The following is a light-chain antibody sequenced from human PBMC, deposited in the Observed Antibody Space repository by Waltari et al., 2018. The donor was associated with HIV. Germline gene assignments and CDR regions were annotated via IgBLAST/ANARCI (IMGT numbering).Light chain of an antibody. Sequence: QSALTQPPSASGSPGQSVTISCTGTRSDVGAYNYVAWYQQYPGKAPKLMIYEVTKRPSGVPDRFSGSKSGNTASLTVSGLQAEDEADYYCSSYAGSKVLFGGGTELTVL. CDR1: RSDVGAYNY. J-gene: IGLJ2*01. CDR2: EVT. CDR3: SSYAGSKVL. V-gene: IGLV2-8*01.